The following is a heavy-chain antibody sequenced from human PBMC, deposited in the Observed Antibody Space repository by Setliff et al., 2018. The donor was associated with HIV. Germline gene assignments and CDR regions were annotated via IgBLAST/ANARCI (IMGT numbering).Heavy chain of an antibody. J-gene: IGHJ5*01. D-gene: IGHD3-16*01. CDR1: GGSFSSYT. CDR2: IMPIFGTT. Sequence: GASVKVSCKASGGSFSSYTISWIRQAPGQGLEWMGGIMPIFGTTNYAQRFQGRVTITTDKSTSTAYMELSRLRSDDTAVYYCARGDPFTDFDSWGQGTLVTVSS. V-gene: IGHV1-69*05. CDR3: ARGDPFTDFDS.